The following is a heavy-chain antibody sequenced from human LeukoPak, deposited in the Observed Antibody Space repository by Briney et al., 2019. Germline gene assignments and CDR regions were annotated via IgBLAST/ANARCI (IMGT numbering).Heavy chain of an antibody. Sequence: ASVKVSCKASGYTFTSYAMHWVRQAPGQRLEWMGWINAGNGNTKYSQKFQGRVTITRDTSASTAYMELSSLRSEDTAAYYCARDRGVDTAMVYIDYWGQGTLVTVSS. CDR3: ARDRGVDTAMVYIDY. CDR2: INAGNGNT. D-gene: IGHD5-18*01. J-gene: IGHJ4*02. CDR1: GYTFTSYA. V-gene: IGHV1-3*01.